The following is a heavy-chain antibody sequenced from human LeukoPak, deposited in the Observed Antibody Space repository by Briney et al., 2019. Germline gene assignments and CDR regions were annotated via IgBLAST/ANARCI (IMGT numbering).Heavy chain of an antibody. CDR1: GFTFSSYS. CDR2: ISVSSKTI. D-gene: IGHD2-2*01. CDR3: APAHCSTTSCHHYFEY. V-gene: IGHV3-48*04. J-gene: IGHJ4*02. Sequence: PGGSLRLSCAASGFTFSSYSMNWVRQAPGKGLEWISYISVSSKTIYYADSVKGRFTISRDNAKNSLYLQMNSLRAEDTAVYYCAPAHCSTTSCHHYFEYWGQGTLVTVSS.